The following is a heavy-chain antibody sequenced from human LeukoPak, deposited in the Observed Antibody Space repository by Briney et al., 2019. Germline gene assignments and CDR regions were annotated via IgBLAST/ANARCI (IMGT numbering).Heavy chain of an antibody. V-gene: IGHV3-7*01. J-gene: IGHJ3*01. CDR1: GFTFSNYW. CDR2: IDEDGSET. D-gene: IGHD1-1*01. CDR3: VRYGRRANDQPFDV. Sequence: GGSLRLSCEVSGFTFSNYWMMWVRQAPGKGLGWVASIDEDGSETNYVDSVTGRFTVSRDHAKNSLFLQMNSLRAEDTAVYYCVRYGRRANDQPFDVWGQGTMVTVSS.